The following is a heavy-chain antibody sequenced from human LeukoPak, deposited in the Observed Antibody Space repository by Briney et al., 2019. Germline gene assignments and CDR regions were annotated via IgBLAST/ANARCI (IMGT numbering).Heavy chain of an antibody. J-gene: IGHJ3*02. CDR3: ARDRGSLDAFDI. D-gene: IGHD3-10*01. V-gene: IGHV3-48*03. CDR1: GFTFSSYE. CDR2: ISSSGSTI. Sequence: GGSLRLSCAASGFTFSSYEMNWVRQAPGKGLEWVSYISSSGSTIYYADSVKGRFTISRDNAKNSLYLQMNSLRAEDTAVYYCARDRGSLDAFDIWGQGTMVTVSS.